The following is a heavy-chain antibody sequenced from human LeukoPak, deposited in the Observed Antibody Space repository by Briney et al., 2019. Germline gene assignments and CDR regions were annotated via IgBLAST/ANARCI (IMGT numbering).Heavy chain of an antibody. J-gene: IGHJ4*02. Sequence: GRSLRLSRSASAFTFSSYTMNWVRHAPGEGLEYVSAISSNGGSTYYTDSVKGRFTISRDNSKNTLYLQMRSLRAEDTAVYYCVKAGYSGYDLYLDYWGQGTLVTVSS. CDR1: AFTFSSYT. V-gene: IGHV3-64D*06. D-gene: IGHD5-12*01. CDR2: ISSNGGST. CDR3: VKAGYSGYDLYLDY.